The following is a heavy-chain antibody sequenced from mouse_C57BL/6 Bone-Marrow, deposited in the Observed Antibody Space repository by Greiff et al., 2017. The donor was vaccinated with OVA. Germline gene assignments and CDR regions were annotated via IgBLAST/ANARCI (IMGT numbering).Heavy chain of an antibody. D-gene: IGHD4-1*01. V-gene: IGHV1-63*01. CDR3: ASSTGAWFAY. Sequence: QVQLQQSGAELVRPGTSVKMSCKASGYTFTNYWIGWAKQRPGHGLEWIGDIYPGGGYTNYNEKFKGKATLTADKSSSTAYMQFSSLSSEASAFYYCASSTGAWFAYWGQGTLVTVSA. J-gene: IGHJ3*01. CDR2: IYPGGGYT. CDR1: GYTFTNYW.